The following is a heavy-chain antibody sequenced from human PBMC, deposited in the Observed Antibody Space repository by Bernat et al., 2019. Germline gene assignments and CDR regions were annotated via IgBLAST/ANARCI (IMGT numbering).Heavy chain of an antibody. CDR2: ISGSGGST. D-gene: IGHD6-13*01. V-gene: IGHV3-23*04. J-gene: IGHJ4*02. CDR3: AKTHLGYSRSWYQHHFDH. Sequence: VQLVESGGGVVQPGRSLRLSCAASGFTFSSYAMNWVRQAPGKGLEWVSAISGSGGSTYYADSVKGRFTISRDNSKNTLYLQVNSLGAEDTAIYYCAKTHLGYSRSWYQHHFDHWGQGTLVTVSS. CDR1: GFTFSSYA.